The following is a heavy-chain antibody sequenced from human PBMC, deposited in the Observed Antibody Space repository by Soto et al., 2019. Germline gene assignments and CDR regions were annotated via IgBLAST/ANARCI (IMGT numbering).Heavy chain of an antibody. V-gene: IGHV3-23*01. CDR2: ISGSGGST. CDR1: GFTFSRYA. D-gene: IGHD3-10*01. J-gene: IGHJ4*02. Sequence: EVQLLDSGGGLVQPGGSLRLSCAASGFTFSRYAMSWVRQAPGKGLEWVSAISGSGGSTYYADSVKGRFTISRDNSKNTLYLQMNSLRAEDTAVYYCAKTNLFGSGTKDYWGPGTLVTVSS. CDR3: AKTNLFGSGTKDY.